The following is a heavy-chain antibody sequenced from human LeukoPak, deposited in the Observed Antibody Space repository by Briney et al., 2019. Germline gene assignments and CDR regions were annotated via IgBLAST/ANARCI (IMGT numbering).Heavy chain of an antibody. CDR1: GFTVSTTY. V-gene: IGHV3-53*01. Sequence: GGSLRLSCAASGFTVSTTYMAWVRQAPGKGLEWVSFIYGDANTYYADSVKGRFTISRDNSKNTLYLQMSSLRAEDTAVYYCTRGVLGVIPIDYWGQGTLATVSS. D-gene: IGHD2-8*02. J-gene: IGHJ4*02. CDR3: TRGVLGVIPIDY. CDR2: IYGDANT.